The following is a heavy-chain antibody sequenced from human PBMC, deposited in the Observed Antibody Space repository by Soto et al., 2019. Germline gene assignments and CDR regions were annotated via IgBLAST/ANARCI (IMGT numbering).Heavy chain of an antibody. CDR1: GFTFRSYA. J-gene: IGHJ4*02. CDR3: AKVSGFYPHYECSDD. D-gene: IGHD3-3*01. Sequence: GGSLRLSCAASGFTFRSYAMSWVRQVPGKGLEWVSGTSGSGGSTYYADSVKGRFTISRDNSKNTVYLQMNSLRAEDTAVYYCAKVSGFYPHYECSDDWGQGSLVTVSS. V-gene: IGHV3-23*01. CDR2: TSGSGGST.